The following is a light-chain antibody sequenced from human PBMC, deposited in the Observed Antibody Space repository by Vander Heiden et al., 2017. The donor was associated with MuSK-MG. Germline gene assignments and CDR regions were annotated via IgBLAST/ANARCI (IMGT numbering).Light chain of an antibody. CDR2: DVS. CDR3: SSYTRSNTLV. CDR1: SSDVGGYHY. V-gene: IGLV2-14*03. J-gene: IGLJ2*01. Sequence: QSALTQPASVSGPPGQSITIPCTGTSSDVGGYHYVSWYQQHPGKAPKLMISDVSNRPSGVSNRFSGSKSGNTASLTIAGLQSEDEADYYCSSYTRSNTLVFGGGTKLTVL.